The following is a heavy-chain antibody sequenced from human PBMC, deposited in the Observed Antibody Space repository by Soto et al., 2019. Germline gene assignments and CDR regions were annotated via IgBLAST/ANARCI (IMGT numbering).Heavy chain of an antibody. V-gene: IGHV1-3*04. CDR3: ARSKTIVMPGFDH. J-gene: IGHJ4*02. Sequence: ASVKVSCKTSGYVFTSFAIHWMRQAPGQGPEWMGWVNTGNGDSKYSEKFQDRVTITRDTSATTAYMELSSLRSEDTAVYYCARSKTIVMPGFDHWGQGTLVTVSS. D-gene: IGHD2-21*01. CDR1: GYVFTSFA. CDR2: VNTGNGDS.